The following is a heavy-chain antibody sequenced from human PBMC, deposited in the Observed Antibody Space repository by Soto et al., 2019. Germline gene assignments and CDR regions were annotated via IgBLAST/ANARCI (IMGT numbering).Heavy chain of an antibody. CDR2: ISYDGSNK. D-gene: IGHD6-13*01. J-gene: IGHJ4*02. Sequence: PGGSLRLSCAASGFTFSSYAMHWVRQAPGKGLEWVAVISYDGSNKYYADSVKGRFTISRDNSKNTLYLQMNSLRAEDTAVYYCYTSKGVDSSSWTADYFDYWGQGTLVTVSS. V-gene: IGHV3-30-3*01. CDR3: YTSKGVDSSSWTADYFDY. CDR1: GFTFSSYA.